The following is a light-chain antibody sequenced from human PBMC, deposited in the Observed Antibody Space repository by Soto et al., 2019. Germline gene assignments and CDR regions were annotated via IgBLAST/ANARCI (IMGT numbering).Light chain of an antibody. CDR2: DAS. V-gene: IGKV3-11*01. J-gene: IGKJ1*01. CDR1: QSVSNY. CDR3: QQTFTSPA. Sequence: EIVLTQSAATLSLSPGERATLSFRTSQSVSNYLAWYQQKPGQAPRLLIYDASNRATGIPARFSGSGSGTDFTLTISSLQPEDFATYYCQQTFTSPAFGQGTKVDIK.